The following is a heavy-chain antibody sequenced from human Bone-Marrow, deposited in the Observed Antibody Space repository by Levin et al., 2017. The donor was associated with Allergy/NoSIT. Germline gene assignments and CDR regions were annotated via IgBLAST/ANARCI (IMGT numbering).Heavy chain of an antibody. CDR2: ISSSSNYI. Sequence: SCVASGFPIVSYSMNWVRQAPGKGLEWVSSISSSSNYIHYIDSVKGRFTISRDNAKNSLYLQMTSLGAEDTAVYYCARDLGWQLSPLDFWGRGILVTVSS. V-gene: IGHV3-21*06. D-gene: IGHD5-18*01. J-gene: IGHJ4*02. CDR1: GFPIVSYS. CDR3: ARDLGWQLSPLDF.